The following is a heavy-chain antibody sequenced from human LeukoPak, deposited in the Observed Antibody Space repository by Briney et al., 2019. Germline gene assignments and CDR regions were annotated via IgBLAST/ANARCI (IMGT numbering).Heavy chain of an antibody. J-gene: IGHJ4*02. CDR3: ASKSTGYSSSWRLDGFDY. D-gene: IGHD6-13*01. CDR1: GGTFSSYA. V-gene: IGHV1-69*05. CDR2: IIPIFGTA. Sequence: SVKVSCKASGGTFSSYAISWVRQAPGQGLEWMGGIIPIFGTANYAQKFQGRVTVTTDESTSTAYMELSSLRSEDTAVYYCASKSTGYSSSWRLDGFDYWGQGTLDTVSS.